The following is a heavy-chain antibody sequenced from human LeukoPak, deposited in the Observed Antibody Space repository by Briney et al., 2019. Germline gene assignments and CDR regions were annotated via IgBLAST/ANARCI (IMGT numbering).Heavy chain of an antibody. CDR3: ARGRGYYDSSGYRTAVWFDP. CDR1: GGSFSGYY. D-gene: IGHD3-22*01. J-gene: IGHJ5*02. V-gene: IGHV4-34*01. Sequence: PSGTLSLTCAVYGGSFSGYYWSWIRQPPGKGLEWIGEINHSGSTNYNPSLKSRVTISVDTSKNQFSLKLSSVTAADTAVYYCARGRGYYDSSGYRTAVWFDPWGQGTPVTVSS. CDR2: INHSGST.